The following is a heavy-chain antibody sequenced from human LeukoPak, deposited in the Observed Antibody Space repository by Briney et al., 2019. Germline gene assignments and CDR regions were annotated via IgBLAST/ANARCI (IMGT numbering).Heavy chain of an antibody. Sequence: SETLSLTCTVSGVSVSSSYWSWIRQSPGKGLEWIGEINHSGSTNYNPSLKSRVTISVDTSKNQFSLKLSSVTAADTAVYYCARERGDIVVVVAATPGAFDIWGQGTMVTVSS. V-gene: IGHV4-34*01. CDR3: ARERGDIVVVVAATPGAFDI. J-gene: IGHJ3*02. CDR2: INHSGST. D-gene: IGHD2-15*01. CDR1: GVSVSSSY.